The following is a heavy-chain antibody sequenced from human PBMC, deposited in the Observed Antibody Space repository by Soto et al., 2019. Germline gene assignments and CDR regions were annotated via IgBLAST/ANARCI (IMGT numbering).Heavy chain of an antibody. CDR1: GFTFSSYW. V-gene: IGHV3-74*01. CDR3: TGGLENYSYFDY. CDR2: INTDGSRT. D-gene: IGHD1-7*01. J-gene: IGHJ4*02. Sequence: EVQLVESGGGLVQPGGSLRLSCAASGFTFSSYWMHWVRQAPGKGLEWVSRINTDGSRTVYADSVKGRFTISRDNAKNTLYVQMTSLRAADTAVYYCTGGLENYSYFDYWGQGIWVTVSS.